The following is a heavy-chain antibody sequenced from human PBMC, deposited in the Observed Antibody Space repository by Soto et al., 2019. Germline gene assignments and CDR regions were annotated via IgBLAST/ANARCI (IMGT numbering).Heavy chain of an antibody. D-gene: IGHD6-13*01. Sequence: GESLKISCKGSGYSFTSYWIGWVRQMPGKGLEWMGIIYPGDSDTRYSPSFQGHVTISADKSISTAYLQWSSLKASDTAMYYCARSSSSWFVQNYYYYGMDVWGQGTTVTVSS. V-gene: IGHV5-51*01. CDR2: IYPGDSDT. CDR3: ARSSSSWFVQNYYYYGMDV. J-gene: IGHJ6*02. CDR1: GYSFTSYW.